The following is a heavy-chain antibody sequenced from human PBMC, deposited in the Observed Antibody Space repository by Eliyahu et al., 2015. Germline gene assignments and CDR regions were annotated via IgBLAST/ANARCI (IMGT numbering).Heavy chain of an antibody. J-gene: IGHJ4*02. D-gene: IGHD6-6*01. CDR1: GGXFSGYY. V-gene: IGHV4-34*01. CDR2: INHSGST. Sequence: QVQLQQWGAGLLKPSETLSLXCXVYGGXFSGYYWXWIRQPPGKGLEWIGEINHSGSTNYNPSLKSRVTISVDTSKNQFSLKLSSVTAADTAVYYCAREIAADNSGAVDYWGQGTLVTVSS. CDR3: AREIAADNSGAVDY.